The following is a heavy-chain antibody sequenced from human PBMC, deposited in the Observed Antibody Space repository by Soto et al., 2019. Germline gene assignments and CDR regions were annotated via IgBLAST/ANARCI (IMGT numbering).Heavy chain of an antibody. V-gene: IGHV3-21*01. Sequence: EVQLVESGGGLVKPGGSLRLSCAASGFTFSSYSMNWVRQAPGKGLEWVSSISSSSSYIYYADSVKGGFTISRDNAKNSLYLQMNSLRAEDTAVYYCARDGLRRIDYWGQGTLVTVSS. D-gene: IGHD4-17*01. CDR2: ISSSSSYI. CDR3: ARDGLRRIDY. J-gene: IGHJ4*02. CDR1: GFTFSSYS.